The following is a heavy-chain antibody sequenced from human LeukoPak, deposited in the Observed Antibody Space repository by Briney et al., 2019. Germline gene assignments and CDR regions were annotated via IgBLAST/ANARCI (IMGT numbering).Heavy chain of an antibody. Sequence: PGGSLRLSCAASIFTFSSYGMHWVRQAPGKGLEWVAFIRYDGGSKYYADSAKGRFTISRDDSKNTLYLQMNSLRAEDTAVYYCAKDRPSDYWGQGTLVTVSS. CDR2: IRYDGGSK. J-gene: IGHJ4*02. D-gene: IGHD6-6*01. CDR3: AKDRPSDY. CDR1: IFTFSSYG. V-gene: IGHV3-30*02.